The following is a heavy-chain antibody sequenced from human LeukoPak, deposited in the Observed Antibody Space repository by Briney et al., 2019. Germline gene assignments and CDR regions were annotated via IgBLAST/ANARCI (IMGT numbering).Heavy chain of an antibody. V-gene: IGHV4-34*01. CDR3: ARHAMVRGVKFLRWFDP. CDR2: INHSGST. Sequence: SETLSLTCAVYGGSFSSYYWSWIRQPPGKGLEWIGEINHSGSTNYNPSLKSRVTISVDTSKNQFSLKLSSVTAADTAVYYCARHAMVRGVKFLRWFDPWGQGTLVTVSS. J-gene: IGHJ5*02. D-gene: IGHD3-10*01. CDR1: GGSFSSYY.